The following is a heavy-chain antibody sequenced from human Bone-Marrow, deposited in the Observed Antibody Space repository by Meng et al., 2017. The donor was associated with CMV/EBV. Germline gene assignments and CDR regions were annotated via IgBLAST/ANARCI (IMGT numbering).Heavy chain of an antibody. D-gene: IGHD2-2*02. CDR3: AKLNGIVVVPAAIGAFDI. CDR1: GFTFSSYA. CDR2: ISGSGGST. J-gene: IGHJ3*02. Sequence: GGSLRLSCAASGFTFSSYAMSWVRQAPGKGLEWVSAISGSGGSTYYADSVKGRFTISRDNSKNTLYLQMNSLRAEDTAVYYCAKLNGIVVVPAAIGAFDIWGQGIMVTVSS. V-gene: IGHV3-23*01.